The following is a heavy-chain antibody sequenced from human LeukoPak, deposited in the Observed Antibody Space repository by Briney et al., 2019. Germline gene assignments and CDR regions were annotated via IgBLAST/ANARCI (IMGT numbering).Heavy chain of an antibody. Sequence: SETLSLTCTVSGGSISSSSYHWGWIRQPPGKGLEWIGSIYYSGSTYYNPSLKSRVTISVDTSKNQFSLKLSSVTAADTAVYYCARHLGLRYLNGFDPWGQGTLVTVSS. CDR3: ARHLGLRYLNGFDP. D-gene: IGHD1-14*01. CDR1: GGSISSSSYH. CDR2: IYYSGST. J-gene: IGHJ5*02. V-gene: IGHV4-39*01.